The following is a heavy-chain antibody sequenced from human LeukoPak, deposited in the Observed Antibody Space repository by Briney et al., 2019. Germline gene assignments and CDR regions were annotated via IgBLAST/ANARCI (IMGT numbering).Heavy chain of an antibody. V-gene: IGHV1-18*01. D-gene: IGHD3-3*01. CDR3: ARDRRVCDFCSGYYGPDFDY. Sequence: ASAKVSRKASGYTFTRDGISWVRQAPGQGLEWMGWISAYNGNTNYAQKLQGRVTMTTDTSTSTAYMELRSLSSDDTAVYYSARDRRVCDFCSGYYGPDFDYWGQGTLVTVSS. J-gene: IGHJ4*02. CDR2: ISAYNGNT. CDR1: GYTFTRDG.